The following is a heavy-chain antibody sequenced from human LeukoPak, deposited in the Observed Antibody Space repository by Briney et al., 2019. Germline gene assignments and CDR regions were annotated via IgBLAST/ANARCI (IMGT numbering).Heavy chain of an antibody. Sequence: GGSLRLSCVGSGFSFSSYWMTWVRQAPGKGLEWVANTKQDGSETYYVDSVKGRFTIYRDNAENSVYMQMNSLRAEDTAVYYCARAGQWPAPQQIDYWGHGTLVTVSS. CDR1: GFSFSSYW. CDR3: ARAGQWPAPQQIDY. V-gene: IGHV3-7*01. J-gene: IGHJ4*01. D-gene: IGHD6-19*01. CDR2: TKQDGSET.